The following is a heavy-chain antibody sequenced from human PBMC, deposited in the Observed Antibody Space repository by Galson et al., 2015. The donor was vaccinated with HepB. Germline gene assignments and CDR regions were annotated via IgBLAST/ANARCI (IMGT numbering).Heavy chain of an antibody. J-gene: IGHJ4*02. V-gene: IGHV1-24*01. CDR3: ATLMPGNDGGDY. Sequence: SVKVSCKVSGYTLTELSMHWVRQAPGKGLEWMGGFDPEDGETIYAQKFQGRVTMTEDTSTDTAYMELSSLRSEDTAVYYCATLMPGNDGGDYWGQGTLVTVSS. D-gene: IGHD1-1*01. CDR2: FDPEDGET. CDR1: GYTLTELS.